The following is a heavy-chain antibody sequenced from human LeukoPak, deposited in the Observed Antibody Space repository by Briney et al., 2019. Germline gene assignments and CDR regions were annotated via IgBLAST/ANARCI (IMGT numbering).Heavy chain of an antibody. V-gene: IGHV3-30-3*01. CDR2: ISYDGSNK. CDR3: ARDSPDSYSSSWGTFDY. CDR1: GFTFSSYA. J-gene: IGHJ4*02. D-gene: IGHD6-13*01. Sequence: PGGSLRLSCAASGFTFSSYAMHWVRQAPGKGLEWVAVISYDGSNKYYADSVKGRFTISRDNSKNTLYLQMNSLRAEDTAVYYCARDSPDSYSSSWGTFDYWGQGTLVTVSS.